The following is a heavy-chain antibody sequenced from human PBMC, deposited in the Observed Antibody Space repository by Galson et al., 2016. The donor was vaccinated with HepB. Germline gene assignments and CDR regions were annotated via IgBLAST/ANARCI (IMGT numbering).Heavy chain of an antibody. J-gene: IGHJ6*04. CDR1: GFTFRNYG. V-gene: IGHV3-23*01. CDR3: VRGSTAPDV. CDR2: ISRSGDST. Sequence: SLRLSCAPSGFTFRNYGMTWVRQAPGKGLEVVSSISRSGDSTDYADSVKGRFTISRDNSRSMLFLQMNSLKTEDTGVYYCVRGSTAPDVWGKGTTVTVSS. D-gene: IGHD3-16*01.